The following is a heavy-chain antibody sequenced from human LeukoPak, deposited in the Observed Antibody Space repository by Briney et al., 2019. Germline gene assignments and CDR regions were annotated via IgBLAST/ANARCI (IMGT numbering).Heavy chain of an antibody. CDR2: IYYSGST. CDR3: ARQLYSSGWYGPYYYYGMDV. Sequence: PSETLSLTCTVSGGSISSSSYYWGWIRQPPGKGLEWIGSIYYSGSTYYNPSLKSRVTISVDTSKNQFSLKLSSVTAADTAVYYCARQLYSSGWYGPYYYYGMDVWGQGTTVTVSS. D-gene: IGHD6-19*01. J-gene: IGHJ6*02. CDR1: GGSISSSSYY. V-gene: IGHV4-39*01.